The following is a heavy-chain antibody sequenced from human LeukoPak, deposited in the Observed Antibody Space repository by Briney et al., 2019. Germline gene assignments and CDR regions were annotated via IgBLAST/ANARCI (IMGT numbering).Heavy chain of an antibody. CDR2: ISSSGSST. CDR1: GFTFSNHA. D-gene: IGHD1-26*01. CDR3: ARRSPGTSSPFYYYMDV. V-gene: IGHV3-23*01. Sequence: GGSMRLSCAASGFTFSNHAMSWVRQAPGKGLEWVSGISSSGSSTFFADHVKGRFTISRDNAKNSLYLQMTTLQAEDTAVYYCARRSPGTSSPFYYYMDVWGKGTTVTVSS. J-gene: IGHJ6*03.